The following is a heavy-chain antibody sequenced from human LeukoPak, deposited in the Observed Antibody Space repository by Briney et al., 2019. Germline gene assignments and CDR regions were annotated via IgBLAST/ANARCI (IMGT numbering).Heavy chain of an antibody. V-gene: IGHV3-30*03. CDR2: ISYDGSNK. J-gene: IGHJ5*02. CDR3: ARDPLHSSSRGYWFDP. D-gene: IGHD6-6*01. CDR1: GFTFSSYG. Sequence: SGGSLRLSCAASGFTFSSYGMHWVRQAPGKGLEWVAVISYDGSNKYYADSVKGRFTISRDNSKNTLYLQMNSLRAEDTAVYYCARDPLHSSSRGYWFDPWGQGTLVTVSS.